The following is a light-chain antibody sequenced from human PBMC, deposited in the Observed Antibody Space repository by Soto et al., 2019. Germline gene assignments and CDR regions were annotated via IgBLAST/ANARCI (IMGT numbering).Light chain of an antibody. CDR1: QRISNY. J-gene: IGKJ2*01. Sequence: DIQMTQSPSSLSASVGDRVTITCRASQRISNYLNWYQHKPGKAPRLLIYDASSLQSGVPSRFSGSGYGTDFTLTISSLQPEDFATYYCQQSYSTLDYTFGQGTKVEIK. CDR2: DAS. CDR3: QQSYSTLDYT. V-gene: IGKV1-39*01.